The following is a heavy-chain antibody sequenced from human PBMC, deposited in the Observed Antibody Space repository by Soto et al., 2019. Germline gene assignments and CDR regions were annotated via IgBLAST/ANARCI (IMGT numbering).Heavy chain of an antibody. V-gene: IGHV3-30-3*01. CDR3: ARPPRDLWSGYSTYFDY. CDR1: GFPFSSYA. D-gene: IGHD3-3*01. Sequence: GGSLRLSCEGTGFPFSSYAIHWVRQTPGKGLEWVAVISYDGSITYYSDSVKGRFTISRDTPTNTVYLQLNGLRGDDTAVYYCARPPRDLWSGYSTYFDYWGQGTLVTVSS. J-gene: IGHJ4*02. CDR2: ISYDGSIT.